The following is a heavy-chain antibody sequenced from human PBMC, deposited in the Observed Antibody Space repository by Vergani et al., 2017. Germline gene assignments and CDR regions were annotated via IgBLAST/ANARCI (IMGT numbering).Heavy chain of an antibody. CDR2: FDPEDGET. Sequence: QVQLVQSGAEVKKPGASVKVSCKVSGYTLTELSTHWVRQAPGKGLEWMGGFDPEDGETIYAQKFQGRVTIPEDTSTAAAYVELSSLRSEDTAVYYCATDSQYYYDSSGYLRGGGFDYGGEGTVVAVSS. J-gene: IGHJ4*02. CDR3: ATDSQYYYDSSGYLRGGGFDY. V-gene: IGHV1-24*01. CDR1: GYTLTELS. D-gene: IGHD3-22*01.